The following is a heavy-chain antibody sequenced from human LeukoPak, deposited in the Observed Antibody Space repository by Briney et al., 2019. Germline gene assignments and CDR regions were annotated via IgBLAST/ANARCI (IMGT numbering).Heavy chain of an antibody. CDR1: GYTFTGYY. Sequence: ASVKVSCKASGYTFTGYYMHWVRQAPGQGLEWMGWINPNSGGTNYAQKFQGRVTMTRDTSISTAYMELSRLRSDDTAVYYRARGYSYGYRGLSDAFDIWGQGTMVTVSS. CDR2: INPNSGGT. D-gene: IGHD5-18*01. J-gene: IGHJ3*02. V-gene: IGHV1-2*02. CDR3: ARGYSYGYRGLSDAFDI.